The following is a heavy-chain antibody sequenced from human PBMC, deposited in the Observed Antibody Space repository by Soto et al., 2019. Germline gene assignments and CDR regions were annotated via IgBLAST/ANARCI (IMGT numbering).Heavy chain of an antibody. J-gene: IGHJ3*02. CDR2: IKSKTDGGTT. Sequence: EVQLVESGGGLVKPGGSLRLSCAASGFTFSNAWMSWVRQAPGKGLEWVGRIKSKTDGGTTDYAAPVKGRFTISRDDSKNTLYLQMNSLKTADTAVYYCTTDGNGQDAFDIWGQGTMVTVSS. V-gene: IGHV3-15*01. CDR1: GFTFSNAW. CDR3: TTDGNGQDAFDI.